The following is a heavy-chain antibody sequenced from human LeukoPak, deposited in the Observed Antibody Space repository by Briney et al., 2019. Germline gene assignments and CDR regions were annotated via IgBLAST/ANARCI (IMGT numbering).Heavy chain of an antibody. CDR3: TRDAITSLFN. D-gene: IGHD3-10*01. V-gene: IGHV3-72*01. J-gene: IGHJ1*01. CDR2: IQNKGNSHIA. CDR1: GFTFSDYY. Sequence: PGGSLRLSCAASGFTFSDYYMDWVRQAPGKGLEWVGRIQNKGNSHIANYAASVKGRFTMSRGDSKNSLFLQMNSLRTEDTAVYYCTRDAITSLFNWGQGTLVTVSS.